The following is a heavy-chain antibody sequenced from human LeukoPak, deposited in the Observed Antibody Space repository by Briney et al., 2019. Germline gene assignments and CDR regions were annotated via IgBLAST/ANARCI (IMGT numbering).Heavy chain of an antibody. V-gene: IGHV3-23*01. J-gene: IGHJ5*02. D-gene: IGHD1-1*01. CDR3: AKDLLDSPNGPNWFDP. CDR1: GFTFSSYA. CDR2: ISGSGGST. Sequence: GGSLRLSCAASGFTFSSYAMSWVRQAPGKGLEWVSAISGSGGSTYYADSVKGRFTISRDSSKNTLYLQMNSLRAEDTAVYYCAKDLLDSPNGPNWFDPWGQGTLVTVSS.